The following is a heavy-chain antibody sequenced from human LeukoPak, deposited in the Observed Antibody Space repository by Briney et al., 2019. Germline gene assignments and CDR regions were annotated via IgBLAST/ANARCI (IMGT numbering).Heavy chain of an antibody. CDR3: ARSPRGNSSGWYNWFDP. D-gene: IGHD6-19*01. V-gene: IGHV3-30-3*01. CDR1: GLTFSSYA. J-gene: IGHJ5*02. Sequence: PGGSLRLSCAASGLTFSSYAMHWVRQAPGKGLEWVAVISYDGSNKYYADSVKGRFTISRDNSKNTLYLQMNSLRAEDTAVYYCARSPRGNSSGWYNWFDPWGQGTLVTVSS. CDR2: ISYDGSNK.